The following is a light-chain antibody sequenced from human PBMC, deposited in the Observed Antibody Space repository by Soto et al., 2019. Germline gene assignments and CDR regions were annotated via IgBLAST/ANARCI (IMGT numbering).Light chain of an antibody. V-gene: IGKV3-20*01. CDR3: QQYGSAPWT. J-gene: IGKJ1*01. Sequence: EIVLTQSPGTLSLSPGERATLSCRASQSISSSYLGWYQQKPGQAPRLLIYGASSRATGIPDRFSGRGSGTDFTLTITRLESEDFAVYYCQQYGSAPWTFGQGTKVEIK. CDR2: GAS. CDR1: QSISSSY.